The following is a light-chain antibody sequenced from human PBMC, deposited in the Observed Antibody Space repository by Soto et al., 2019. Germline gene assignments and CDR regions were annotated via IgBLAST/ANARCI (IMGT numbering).Light chain of an antibody. V-gene: IGKV1-6*01. CDR3: LQDYDYPLT. CDR1: QSISSW. J-gene: IGKJ4*01. CDR2: AAS. Sequence: IQMTQSPSTLSASVGDRVTITCRASQSISSWLAWYQQKPGEAPKLLIYAASTLQSGVPSRFSGSGSGTDFTLTIGSLQPEDFATYYCLQDYDYPLTFGGGTKVDIK.